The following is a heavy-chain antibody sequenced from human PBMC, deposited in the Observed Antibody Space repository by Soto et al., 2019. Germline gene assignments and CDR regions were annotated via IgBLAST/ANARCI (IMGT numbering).Heavy chain of an antibody. D-gene: IGHD3-9*01. CDR3: ARHRLTYDVLTGHTYWFDP. CDR2: IYYSGST. Sequence: PSETLSLTCTVSGGSISSYYWSWIRQPPGKGLERIGYIYYSGSTSYNPSLKSRVTISVDTSKNQFSLKLRSVTAADTAIYYCARHRLTYDVLTGHTYWFDPWGQGTLVTAPQ. J-gene: IGHJ5*02. CDR1: GGSISSYY. V-gene: IGHV4-59*08.